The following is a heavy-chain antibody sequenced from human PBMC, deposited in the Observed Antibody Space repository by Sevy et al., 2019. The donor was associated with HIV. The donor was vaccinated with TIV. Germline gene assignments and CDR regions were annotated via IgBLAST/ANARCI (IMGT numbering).Heavy chain of an antibody. J-gene: IGHJ4*02. D-gene: IGHD2-2*01. CDR3: ARGRGIVVVPATDY. CDR2: IKQDGSEK. Sequence: GESLKISCAASGFTFSSYWMSWVRQAPGKGLELVANIKQDGSEKYYVDSVKGRFTISRDNAKNSLYLQMNSLRAEDTAVYYCARGRGIVVVPATDYWGQGTLVTVSS. V-gene: IGHV3-7*01. CDR1: GFTFSSYW.